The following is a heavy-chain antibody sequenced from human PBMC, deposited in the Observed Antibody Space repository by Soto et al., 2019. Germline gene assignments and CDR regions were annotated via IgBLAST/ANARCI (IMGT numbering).Heavy chain of an antibody. V-gene: IGHV1-18*01. J-gene: IGHJ3*02. Sequence: ASVKVSCKASGYTFTSYGISWVRQAPGQGLEWMGWINAYNGNTNYAQKLQGRVTMTTDTSTSTAYMELRSLRSDDTAVYYCASQITMIGDAFDIWGQGTMVTVSS. D-gene: IGHD3-22*01. CDR1: GYTFTSYG. CDR2: INAYNGNT. CDR3: ASQITMIGDAFDI.